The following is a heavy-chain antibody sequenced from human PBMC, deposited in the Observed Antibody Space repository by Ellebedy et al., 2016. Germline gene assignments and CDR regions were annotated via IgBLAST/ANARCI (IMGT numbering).Heavy chain of an antibody. CDR3: AREWAYYDSSGHPADWHFDL. CDR2: INPNNGGT. V-gene: IGHV1-2*02. Sequence: ASVKVSXXASGFTLTGYYMHWVRQAPGQGLEWMGWINPNNGGTNYAQKFQGRVTTTRDTSISTAYMELSRLRSDDTAVYYCAREWAYYDSSGHPADWHFDLWGRGTLVTVSS. CDR1: GFTLTGYY. J-gene: IGHJ2*01. D-gene: IGHD3-22*01.